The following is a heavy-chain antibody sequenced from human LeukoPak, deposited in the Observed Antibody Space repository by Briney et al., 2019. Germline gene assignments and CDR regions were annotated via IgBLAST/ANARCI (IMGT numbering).Heavy chain of an antibody. CDR3: ARRPRGVIIKTWFDS. CDR2: INHSGST. CDR1: GGSFSGYY. D-gene: IGHD3-10*01. V-gene: IGHV4-34*01. J-gene: IGHJ5*01. Sequence: SETLSLTCAVYGGSFSGYYWSWIRQPPGKGLEWLGEINHSGSTNYNPSLKSRVTISVDTSKNQFSLKLSSVTAADTAVYYCARRPRGVIIKTWFDSWGQGTLVTVSS.